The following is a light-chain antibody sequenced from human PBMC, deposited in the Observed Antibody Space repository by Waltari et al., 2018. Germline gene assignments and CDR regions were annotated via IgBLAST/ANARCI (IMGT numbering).Light chain of an antibody. CDR1: QTITNW. Sequence: DIQMTHSPSTLSASVGDRVTITCRASQTITNWLAWYQQKPGEAPKILIYKASTLDMGVQSRFSGSGSGTEFTLTISSLQPDDFATYYCQQYDNYPYTFGQGTKLEIK. J-gene: IGKJ2*01. CDR3: QQYDNYPYT. CDR2: KAS. V-gene: IGKV1-5*03.